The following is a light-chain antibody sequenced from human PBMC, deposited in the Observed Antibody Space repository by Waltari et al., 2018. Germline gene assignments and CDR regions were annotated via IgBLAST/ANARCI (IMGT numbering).Light chain of an antibody. V-gene: IGLV2-14*03. Sequence: QSALTQPASVSGSPGQSITISCTGIGSAIDGSDFLSWYQQQPGKAPQVIIYDVTNRPSGISDRFSASKSANTASLTISGLQPEDEGDYYCTSHTGDGVILFGGGTKVTV. CDR2: DVT. CDR1: GSAIDGSDF. J-gene: IGLJ3*02. CDR3: TSHTGDGVIL.